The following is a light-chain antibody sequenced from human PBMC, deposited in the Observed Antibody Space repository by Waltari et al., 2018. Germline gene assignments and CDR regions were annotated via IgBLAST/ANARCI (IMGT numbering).Light chain of an antibody. V-gene: IGKV3-11*01. CDR2: DAS. CDR1: PSVSSY. Sequence: EIVLTQSPATLSLSPGERATLSCRASPSVSSYLAWYQQKPGQAPRLLIYDASNRATGIPARFSGSGSGTDFTLTISGLQADDSAIYYCQQAKNFPAVSFGGGTKVEIK. CDR3: QQAKNFPAVS. J-gene: IGKJ4*01.